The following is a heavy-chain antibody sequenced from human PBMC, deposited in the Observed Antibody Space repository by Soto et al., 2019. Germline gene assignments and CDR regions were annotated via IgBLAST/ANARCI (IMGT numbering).Heavy chain of an antibody. CDR1: GFSLSTSGMC. J-gene: IGHJ6*02. Sequence: SGPTLVNPTQTLTLTCTFSGFSLSTSGMCVSWIRQPPGKALEWLALIDWDDDKYYSTSLKTRLTISKDTSKNQVVLTMTNMDPVDTATYYCARTKRAARDYYYYGMDVWGQGTTVTVSS. V-gene: IGHV2-70*01. CDR3: ARTKRAARDYYYYGMDV. D-gene: IGHD6-6*01. CDR2: IDWDDDK.